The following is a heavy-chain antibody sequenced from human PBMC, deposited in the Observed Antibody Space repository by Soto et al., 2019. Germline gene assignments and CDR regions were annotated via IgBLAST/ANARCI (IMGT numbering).Heavy chain of an antibody. CDR1: GGSISSYY. Sequence: SETLSLTCTVSGGSISSYYWSWIRQPPGKGLEWIGYIYYSGSTNYNPSLKSRVTISADTSKNQFSLKLSSVTAADTAVYYCARVGGYYDSSGYRYYYYGMDVWGQGTTVTVS. V-gene: IGHV4-59*01. D-gene: IGHD3-22*01. J-gene: IGHJ6*02. CDR3: ARVGGYYDSSGYRYYYYGMDV. CDR2: IYYSGST.